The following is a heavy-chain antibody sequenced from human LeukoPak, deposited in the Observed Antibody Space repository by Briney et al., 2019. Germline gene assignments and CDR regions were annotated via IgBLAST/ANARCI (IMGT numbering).Heavy chain of an antibody. V-gene: IGHV3-30*18. CDR1: GFTFSSYG. Sequence: GRSLRLSCAASGFTFSSYGMHWVRQAPGKGLEWVAVISYDGSNKYYADSVKGRFTISRDNSKNTLYLQMNSLRAEDTAVYYCAKRSPVFDYWGQGTLVTVSS. CDR3: AKRSPVFDY. D-gene: IGHD1-26*01. CDR2: ISYDGSNK. J-gene: IGHJ4*02.